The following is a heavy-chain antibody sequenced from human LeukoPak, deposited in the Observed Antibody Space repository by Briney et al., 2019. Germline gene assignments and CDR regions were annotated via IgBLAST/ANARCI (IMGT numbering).Heavy chain of an antibody. V-gene: IGHV3-30*18. CDR1: GFTFSSYG. D-gene: IGHD3-10*01. CDR2: ISYDGSNK. J-gene: IGHJ3*02. Sequence: RGSPRLSCAASGFTFSSYGMHWVRQAPGKGLEWVAVISYDGSNKYYADSVKGRFTISRDNSKNTLYLQMNSLRADDTAVYYCAKDRQFSGGRSFIPDAFDIWGRGTMVSVPS. CDR3: AKDRQFSGGRSFIPDAFDI.